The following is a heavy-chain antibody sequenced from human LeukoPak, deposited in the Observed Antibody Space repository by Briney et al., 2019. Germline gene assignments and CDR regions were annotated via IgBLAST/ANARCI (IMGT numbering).Heavy chain of an antibody. J-gene: IGHJ4*02. CDR2: IYYSGST. V-gene: IGHV4-39*07. CDR1: GGSISSSSDY. Sequence: SETLSLTCTVSGGSISSSSDYWGWIRQPPGKGLEWIGSIYYSGSTYYNPSLKSRVTISVDTSKNQFSLKLSSVTAADTAVYYCARGPYGYFDYWGQGTLVTVSS. D-gene: IGHD4-17*01. CDR3: ARGPYGYFDY.